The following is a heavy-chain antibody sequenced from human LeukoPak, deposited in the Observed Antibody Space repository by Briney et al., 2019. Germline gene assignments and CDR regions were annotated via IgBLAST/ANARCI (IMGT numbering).Heavy chain of an antibody. D-gene: IGHD6-25*01. CDR1: GFTFSGYG. V-gene: IGHV3-30*18. Sequence: GRSLRLSCAASGFTFSGYGMHWVRQAPGKGLEWVAVISYDGSHEYYGDSVKGRLTISRDNSENTLYLQMNSLRAEDTAVYYCAKDVGSRGYDHWGQGTVVIVSS. CDR3: AKDVGSRGYDH. CDR2: ISYDGSHE. J-gene: IGHJ4*02.